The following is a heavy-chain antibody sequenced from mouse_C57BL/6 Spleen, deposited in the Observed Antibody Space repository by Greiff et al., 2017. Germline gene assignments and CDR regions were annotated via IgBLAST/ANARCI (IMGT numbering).Heavy chain of an antibody. CDR2: ISDGGSYT. J-gene: IGHJ1*03. D-gene: IGHD1-1*01. CDR3: ARDSGSSYDWYFDV. V-gene: IGHV5-4*01. Sequence: EVQLVESGGGLVKPGGSLKLSCAASGFTFSSYAMSWVRQTPEKRLEWVATISDGGSYTYYPDNVKGRFTISRDNAKNNLYLQMSHPKSEDTAMYYCARDSGSSYDWYFDVWGTGTTVTVSS. CDR1: GFTFSSYA.